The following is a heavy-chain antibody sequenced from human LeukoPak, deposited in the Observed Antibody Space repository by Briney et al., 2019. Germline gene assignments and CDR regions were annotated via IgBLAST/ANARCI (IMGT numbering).Heavy chain of an antibody. Sequence: SETLSLTCTVSGGSISSYYWSWIRQPPGKGLEWIGYIYYSGSTNYNPSLKSRVTISVDTSKSQFSLKLSSVTAADTAVYYCARGGPYDILTGYSNNWFDPWGQGTLVTVSS. V-gene: IGHV4-59*01. CDR2: IYYSGST. J-gene: IGHJ5*02. CDR3: ARGGPYDILTGYSNNWFDP. D-gene: IGHD3-9*01. CDR1: GGSISSYY.